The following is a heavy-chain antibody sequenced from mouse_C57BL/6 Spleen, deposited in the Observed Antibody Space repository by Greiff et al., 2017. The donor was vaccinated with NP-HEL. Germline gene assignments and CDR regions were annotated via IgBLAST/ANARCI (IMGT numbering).Heavy chain of an antibody. J-gene: IGHJ4*01. Sequence: VQLQQSGAELVRPGASVTLSCKASGYTFTDYEMHWVKQTPVHGLEWIGAIDPETGGTAYNQKFKGKAILTADKSSSTAYMELRSLTSEDSAVYYCTRGGIYYGNPYAMDYWGQGTSVTVSS. D-gene: IGHD2-1*01. CDR1: GYTFTDYE. V-gene: IGHV1-15*01. CDR2: IDPETGGT. CDR3: TRGGIYYGNPYAMDY.